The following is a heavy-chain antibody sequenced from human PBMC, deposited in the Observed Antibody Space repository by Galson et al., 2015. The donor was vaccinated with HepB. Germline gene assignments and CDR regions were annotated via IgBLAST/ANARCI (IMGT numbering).Heavy chain of an antibody. CDR1: GFGFDTHA. CDR2: ISGNGDST. J-gene: IGHJ6*02. D-gene: IGHD3-16*01. Sequence: SLRLSCAASGFGFDTHAMSWVRQAPGKGLEWISGISGNGDSTFYGDSVKGRFTVSRDNSKNILFLKTNSLRADATAVYHCAKGDVWGSAAKNYGMDVWGQGTTVTVSS. CDR3: AKGDVWGSAAKNYGMDV. V-gene: IGHV3-23*01.